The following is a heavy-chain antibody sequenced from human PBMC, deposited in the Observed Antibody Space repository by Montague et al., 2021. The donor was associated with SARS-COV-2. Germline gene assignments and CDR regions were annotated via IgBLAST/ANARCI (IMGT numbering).Heavy chain of an antibody. V-gene: IGHV4-39*01. D-gene: IGHD3-22*01. CDR3: ASGVTMIVVVMRYNWFDP. CDR2: IYYSGST. CDR1: GGSISSSSYY. Sequence: SETLSLTCTVSGGSISSSSYYWGWIRQPPGKGLEWIGSIYYSGSTYSNPSLKSRVTISVDTSKNQFSLKLSSVTAADTAVYYCASGVTMIVVVMRYNWFDPWGQGTLVTVSS. J-gene: IGHJ5*02.